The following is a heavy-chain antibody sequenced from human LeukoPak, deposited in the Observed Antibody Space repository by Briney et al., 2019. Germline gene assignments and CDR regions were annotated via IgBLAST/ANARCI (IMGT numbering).Heavy chain of an antibody. CDR1: GGSISSYY. Sequence: SETLSLTCTASGGSISSYYWSWIRQPPGKGLEWIGYIYTSGSTNYNPSLKSRVTISVDTSKNQFSLKLSSVTAADTAVYYCARARNIYCSGGSCYHAYYYMDVWGKGTTVTVSS. V-gene: IGHV4-4*09. J-gene: IGHJ6*03. CDR2: IYTSGST. D-gene: IGHD2-15*01. CDR3: ARARNIYCSGGSCYHAYYYMDV.